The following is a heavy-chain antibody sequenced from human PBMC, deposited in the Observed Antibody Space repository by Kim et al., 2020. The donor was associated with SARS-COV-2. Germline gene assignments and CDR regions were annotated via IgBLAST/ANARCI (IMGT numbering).Heavy chain of an antibody. CDR3: ARRADYYGMDV. CDR2: IYYSGST. J-gene: IGHJ6*02. V-gene: IGHV4-39*01. Sequence: SETLSLTCTVSGGSISSSSYYWGWIRQPPGKGLEWIGSIYYSGSTYYNPSLKSRVTISVDTSKNQFSLRLSSVTAADTAVYYCARRADYYGMDVWGQGTT. CDR1: GGSISSSSYY.